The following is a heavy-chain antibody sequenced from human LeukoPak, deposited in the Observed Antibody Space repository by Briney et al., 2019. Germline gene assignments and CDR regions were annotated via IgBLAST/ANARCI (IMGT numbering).Heavy chain of an antibody. J-gene: IGHJ4*02. D-gene: IGHD6-19*01. CDR1: GGSFSSSTYY. CDR2: ISYSGST. Sequence: SETLSLTCTVSGGSFSSSTYYWGSIRQPPGKGLEWIGTISYSGSTYYNPSLRSRVTISVDTSKNQFSLKLSSVTAADTAVYYCARRLGSGSTGGYFDYWGQGTLVTASS. V-gene: IGHV4-39*01. CDR3: ARRLGSGSTGGYFDY.